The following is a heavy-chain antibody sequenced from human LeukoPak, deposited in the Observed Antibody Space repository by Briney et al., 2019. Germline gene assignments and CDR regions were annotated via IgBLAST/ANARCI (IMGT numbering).Heavy chain of an antibody. CDR3: ARVKYYYDSSGYGEAFDI. Sequence: ASVKVSCKASGYTFTGYYIHWVRQAPGQGLEWMGRINPNSGGTNYAQKLQGRVTMTRDTSISTAYMELSRLRSDDTAVYYCARVKYYYDSSGYGEAFDIWGQGTMVTVSS. D-gene: IGHD3-22*01. V-gene: IGHV1-2*06. CDR2: INPNSGGT. J-gene: IGHJ3*02. CDR1: GYTFTGYY.